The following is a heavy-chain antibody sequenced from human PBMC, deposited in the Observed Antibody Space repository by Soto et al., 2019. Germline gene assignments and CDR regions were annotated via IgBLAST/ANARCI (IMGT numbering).Heavy chain of an antibody. J-gene: IGHJ6*02. CDR3: AKTSSSSYSPRYYYGMDV. D-gene: IGHD6-6*01. Sequence: GALPLSCAASGFTFSSYGRHWVRQATSKGLEWVAVISYDGSNKYYADSVKGRFTISRDNSKNTLYLQMNSLRAEDTAVYYCAKTSSSSYSPRYYYGMDVWGQGTTVTVSS. CDR2: ISYDGSNK. CDR1: GFTFSSYG. V-gene: IGHV3-30*18.